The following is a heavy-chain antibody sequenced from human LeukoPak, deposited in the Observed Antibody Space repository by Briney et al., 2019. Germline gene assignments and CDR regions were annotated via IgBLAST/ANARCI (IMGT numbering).Heavy chain of an antibody. J-gene: IGHJ4*02. CDR1: GGSISSSSYY. CDR2: IYYSGST. Sequence: SETLSLTCTVSGGSISSSSYYWGWIRQPPGKGLEWIGSIYYSGSTYYNPSLKSRVAISVDTSKNQFSLKLSSVTAADTAVYYCARHRYGPIDYWGQGTLVTVSS. V-gene: IGHV4-39*01. CDR3: ARHRYGPIDY. D-gene: IGHD4-17*01.